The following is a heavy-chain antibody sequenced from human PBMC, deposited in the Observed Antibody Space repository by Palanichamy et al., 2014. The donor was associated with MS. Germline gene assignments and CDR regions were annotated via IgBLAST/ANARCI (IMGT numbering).Heavy chain of an antibody. J-gene: IGHJ4*02. CDR2: IHYSGNT. D-gene: IGHD4/OR15-4a*01. CDR3: TRLTEVCRSRCLFLDY. V-gene: IGHV4-39*01. Sequence: QLQLQESGPGLVKPSETLSLTCTVSGASISSSSYFWGWIRQPPGKGLNWIASIHYSGNTYYDPPLTSRVTISVDTSKNQFSLKLTSVTAADTAVYYCTRLTEVCRSRCLFLDYWGQGTLVTVSS. CDR1: GASISSSSYF.